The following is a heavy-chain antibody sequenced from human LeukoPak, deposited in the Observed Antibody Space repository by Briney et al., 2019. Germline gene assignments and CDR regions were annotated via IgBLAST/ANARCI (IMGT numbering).Heavy chain of an antibody. D-gene: IGHD5-12*01. Sequence: SQTLSLTCAISGDSVSSNSAAWNWIRQSPSRGLEWLGRTYYRSKWYNDYAVSVRSRITINPDTSKNQFSLQLNSVTPEDTAVYYCAREDIVAMIDSNWFDPWGQGTLVTVSS. V-gene: IGHV6-1*01. J-gene: IGHJ5*02. CDR3: AREDIVAMIDSNWFDP. CDR2: TYYRSKWYN. CDR1: GDSVSSNSAA.